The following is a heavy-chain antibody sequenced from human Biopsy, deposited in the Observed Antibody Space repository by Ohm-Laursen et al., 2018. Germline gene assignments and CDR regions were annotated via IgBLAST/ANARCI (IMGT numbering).Heavy chain of an antibody. J-gene: IGHJ5*02. V-gene: IGHV4-59*01. CDR3: ARDYDTSGYYYVS. D-gene: IGHD3-22*01. Sequence: SETLSLTCPVSGGSLSTYYWSWIRQPAGQGLEWIGYIYYSGSTNYSPSLKSRVTISVDTSKNQFFLKLSSVTAADTAVYYCARDYDTSGYYYVSWGQGTLVTVSS. CDR2: IYYSGST. CDR1: GGSLSTYY.